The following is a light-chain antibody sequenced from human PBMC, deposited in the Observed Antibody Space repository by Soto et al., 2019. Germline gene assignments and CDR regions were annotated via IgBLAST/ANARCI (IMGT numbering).Light chain of an antibody. CDR1: QTVSGSY. Sequence: GVTLSPGTVSLYPGERATLSCRASQTVSGSYVAWYQQKPGQTPRLLIYGASSRATGIPDRFSGSGSGTDFTLTISRLEPEDFAVYHCQQYGVSPLTFSGGGKVDI. CDR2: GAS. V-gene: IGKV3-20*01. CDR3: QQYGVSPLT. J-gene: IGKJ4*01.